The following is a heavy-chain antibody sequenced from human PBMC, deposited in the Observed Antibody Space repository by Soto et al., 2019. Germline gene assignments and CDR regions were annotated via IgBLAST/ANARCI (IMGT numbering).Heavy chain of an antibody. J-gene: IGHJ4*02. V-gene: IGHV1-8*01. Sequence: QVQLVQSGAEVKKPGASVKVSCKASGYTFTSYDINWVRQATGQGLEWMGWMNPNSGNTGYAQKFQGRVTMTRNTPISTAYMELSSLRSEDTAVYYCARGPRYCMSTSCPRKMGYFDYWGQGTLVTVSS. CDR1: GYTFTSYD. D-gene: IGHD2-2*01. CDR3: ARGPRYCMSTSCPRKMGYFDY. CDR2: MNPNSGNT.